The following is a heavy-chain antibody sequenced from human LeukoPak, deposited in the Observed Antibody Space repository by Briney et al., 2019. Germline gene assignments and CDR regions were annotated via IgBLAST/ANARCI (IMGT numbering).Heavy chain of an antibody. CDR3: AHGQTGVDQFDY. D-gene: IGHD3-3*01. CDR2: IYWDDDK. CDR1: GLSLSTSGVC. J-gene: IGHJ4*02. V-gene: IGHV2-5*02. Sequence: SGPTLVNPTQTLTLTCTFSGLSLSTSGVCVGWIRQPSGKALEWLALIYWDDDKRYSPSLKSRLTITKDTSKDQVVLTMTNMDPVDTATYYCAHGQTGVDQFDYWGQGTLVTVSS.